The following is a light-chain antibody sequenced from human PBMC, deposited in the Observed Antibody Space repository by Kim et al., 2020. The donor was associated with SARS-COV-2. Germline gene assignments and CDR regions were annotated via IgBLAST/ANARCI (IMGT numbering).Light chain of an antibody. CDR1: SLRSYY. J-gene: IGLJ2*01. V-gene: IGLV3-19*01. Sequence: LGQTVRITCQGDSLRSYYATWYQQKPGQAPVLVIYGKNNRPSGIPDRFSGSSSGNTASLTITGAQAEDEADYYCNSRDSNGNRLVIFGGGTQLTVL. CDR2: GKN. CDR3: NSRDSNGNRLVI.